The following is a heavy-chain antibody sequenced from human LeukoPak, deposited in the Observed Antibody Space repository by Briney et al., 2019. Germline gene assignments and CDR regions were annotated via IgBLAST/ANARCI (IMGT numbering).Heavy chain of an antibody. J-gene: IGHJ5*02. CDR2: IYYSGST. CDR3: ARDYCSGGSCYSP. D-gene: IGHD2-15*01. Sequence: SETLSLTCTVSGGSISSYYWSWIRQPPGKALEWIGYIYYSGSTNYNPSLKSRATISVDTSKNQFSLKLSSVTAADTAVYYCARDYCSGGSCYSPWGQGTLVTVSS. CDR1: GGSISSYY. V-gene: IGHV4-59*12.